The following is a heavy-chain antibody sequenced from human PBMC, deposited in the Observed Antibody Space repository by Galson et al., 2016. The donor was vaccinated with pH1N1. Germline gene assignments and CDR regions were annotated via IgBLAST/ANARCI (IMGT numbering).Heavy chain of an antibody. CDR1: GFTFSSFG. CDR2: ISYDGSDQ. CDR3: AKASQYCRGGSCYANWLDP. J-gene: IGHJ5*02. V-gene: IGHV3-30*18. D-gene: IGHD2-15*01. Sequence: SLRLSCAASGFTFSSFGIHWVRQAPGKGLEWVAVISYDGSDQSYADSVKGRVTISRDNSKNTVYLLLNSVTTEDTAVYFCAKASQYCRGGSCYANWLDPWGQGTLVSVSS.